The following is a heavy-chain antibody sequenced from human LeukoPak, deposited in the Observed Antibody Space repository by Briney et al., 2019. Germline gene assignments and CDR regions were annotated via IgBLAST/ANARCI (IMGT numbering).Heavy chain of an antibody. J-gene: IGHJ4*02. Sequence: GGSLRLSCAASGFTFSSYGMSWVRQAPGKGLEWVSAISSSGGSTYYADSVKGRFTISRDNSKNTLYLQMNSLRAEDTAVYYCAKAAHYYDTSGYTDYWGQGTLVTVSS. CDR1: GFTFSSYG. CDR3: AKAAHYYDTSGYTDY. V-gene: IGHV3-23*01. CDR2: ISSSGGST. D-gene: IGHD3-22*01.